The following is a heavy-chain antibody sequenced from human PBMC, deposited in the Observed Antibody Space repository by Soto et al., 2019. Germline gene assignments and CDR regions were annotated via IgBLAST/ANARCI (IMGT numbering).Heavy chain of an antibody. J-gene: IGHJ3*02. CDR1: GGTFSSYT. D-gene: IGHD3-10*01. CDR3: ARESREGKLLWFGELLYSAFDI. Sequence: GASVKVSCKASGGTFSSYTISWVRQAPGQGLEWMGRIIPILGIANYAQKFQGRVTMTRDTSTSTVYMELSSLRSEDTAVYYCARESREGKLLWFGELLYSAFDIWGQGTMVTVSS. V-gene: IGHV1-69*04. CDR2: IIPILGIA.